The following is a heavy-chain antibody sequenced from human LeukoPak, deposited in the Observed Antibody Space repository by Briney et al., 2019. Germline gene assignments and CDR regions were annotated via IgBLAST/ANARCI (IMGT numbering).Heavy chain of an antibody. CDR2: IYHSGST. CDR3: ARVDCSGGSCFPKD. V-gene: IGHV4-34*01. J-gene: IGHJ4*02. Sequence: SETLSLTCAVYGGSFGEDYWSWSRQPPGKGLEWIGYIYHSGSTYYNPSLKSRVTISVDTSKDQFSLKLSSVTAADTAVYYCARVDCSGGSCFPKDWGQGTLVTVSS. D-gene: IGHD2-15*01. CDR1: GGSFGEDY.